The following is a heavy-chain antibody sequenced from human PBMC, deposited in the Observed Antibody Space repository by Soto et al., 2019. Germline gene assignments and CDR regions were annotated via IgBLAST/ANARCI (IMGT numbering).Heavy chain of an antibody. CDR3: ARVSSWSCFDY. J-gene: IGHJ4*02. Sequence: ASVKVSFKATGHTFTGYGISWVQQAPGQGLEWMGWISAYNGNTNYAQKFQGRVTMTRDTSTSTVYMELSSLRSEDTAVYYCARVSSWSCFDYWGQGTLVTVSS. D-gene: IGHD6-13*01. V-gene: IGHV1-18*01. CDR2: ISAYNGNT. CDR1: GHTFTGYG.